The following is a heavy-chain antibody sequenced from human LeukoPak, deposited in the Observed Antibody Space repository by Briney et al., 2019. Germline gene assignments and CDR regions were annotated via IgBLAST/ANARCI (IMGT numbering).Heavy chain of an antibody. V-gene: IGHV4-39*01. Sequence: PSETLSLTCTVSGGSISSSNYYWGWIRQPPGKGLEWIGSIHYSGNTYYGPSLKSRVTVSVDTSKNQFSLKLSSVTAADTAVYYCARLNDYYYYYMDVWGKGTTVTVSS. CDR1: GGSISSSNYY. CDR3: ARLNDYYYYYMDV. J-gene: IGHJ6*03. CDR2: IHYSGNT.